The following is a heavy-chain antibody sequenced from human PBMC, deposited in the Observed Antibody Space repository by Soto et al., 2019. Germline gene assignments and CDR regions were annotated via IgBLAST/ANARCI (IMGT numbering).Heavy chain of an antibody. D-gene: IGHD6-19*01. CDR1: GFSLSTGGVG. J-gene: IGHJ4*02. CDR3: THIFAQCLAFDY. V-gene: IGHV2-5*02. CDR2: VYWDDDK. Sequence: QITLKESGPTLVKPTQTLTLTCTFSGFSLSTGGVGVGWIRQPPGKALEWLALVYWDDDKRYSPSLKSRLTIPKATTKNQVVPTMTNLDPVDTATYYCTHIFAQCLAFDYWGQGSLVTVSS.